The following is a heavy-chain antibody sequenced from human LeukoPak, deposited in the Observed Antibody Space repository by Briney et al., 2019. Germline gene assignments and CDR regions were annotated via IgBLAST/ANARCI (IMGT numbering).Heavy chain of an antibody. CDR1: GLTFSSYW. CDR2: IKQDGSEK. V-gene: IGHV3-7*04. J-gene: IGHJ4*02. D-gene: IGHD3-9*01. Sequence: PGGSLRLSCAASGLTFSSYWMSWVRQAPGKGLEWVANIKQDGSEKYYVDSVKGRFTISRDNAKNSLYLQMNSLRAEDTAVYYCARERNTYYDILTGPFFDYWGQGTLVTVSS. CDR3: ARERNTYYDILTGPFFDY.